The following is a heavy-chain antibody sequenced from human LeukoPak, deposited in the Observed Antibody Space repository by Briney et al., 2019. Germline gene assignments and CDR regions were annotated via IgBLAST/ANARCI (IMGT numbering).Heavy chain of an antibody. D-gene: IGHD3-22*01. CDR1: GFSLSNGRMG. CDR3: ARILGAYYYDSSGYYPYYFDY. Sequence: SGPVLVKPTETLTLTCTVSGFSLSNGRMGVSWIRQPPGKALEWLAHIFSNDEKSYSTSLKSRLTISKDTSKTQVVLTMTNMDPVDTATYYCARILGAYYYDSSGYYPYYFDYWGQGTLVTVSS. CDR2: IFSNDEK. J-gene: IGHJ4*02. V-gene: IGHV2-26*01.